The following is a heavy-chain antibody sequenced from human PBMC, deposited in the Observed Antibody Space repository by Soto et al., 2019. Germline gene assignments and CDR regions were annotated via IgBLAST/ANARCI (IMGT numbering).Heavy chain of an antibody. CDR3: ARGGRISDY. CDR1: GGSFSGYY. CDR2: INHSGST. D-gene: IGHD3-3*02. V-gene: IGHV4-34*01. J-gene: IGHJ4*02. Sequence: KPSETLSLTCAVYGGSFSGYYWSWIRQPPGKGLEWIGEINHSGSTNYNPSLKSRVTISVDTSKNQFSLKLSSVTAADTAVYYCARGGRISDYWGQGTLVTVSS.